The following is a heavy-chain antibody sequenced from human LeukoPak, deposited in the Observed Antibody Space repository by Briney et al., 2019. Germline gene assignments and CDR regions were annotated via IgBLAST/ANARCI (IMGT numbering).Heavy chain of an antibody. Sequence: ASVKVSCKASGYTFTGYYMHWVRQAPGQGLEWMGRINPNSGGTNYAQKFQGRVTMTRDTSISTAYMELSRLRSDDTAVYYCARVKTIYDSSGYYPTWGQETLVTVSS. CDR3: ARVKTIYDSSGYYPT. CDR1: GYTFTGYY. J-gene: IGHJ5*02. CDR2: INPNSGGT. V-gene: IGHV1-2*06. D-gene: IGHD3-22*01.